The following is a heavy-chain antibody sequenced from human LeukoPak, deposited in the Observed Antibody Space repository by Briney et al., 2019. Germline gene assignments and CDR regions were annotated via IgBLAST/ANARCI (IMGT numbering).Heavy chain of an antibody. CDR3: ARVEESASFDP. J-gene: IGHJ5*02. V-gene: IGHV3-21*01. Sequence: PGGSLRLSCAASGFTFSSHSMNWVRQAPGKGLEWVSSISRSGTHIYYADSLKGRFTISRDNAKNSLYLQMNSLRAEDTAVYYCARVEESASFDPWGQGTLVTVSS. CDR1: GFTFSSHS. D-gene: IGHD3-3*01. CDR2: ISRSGTHI.